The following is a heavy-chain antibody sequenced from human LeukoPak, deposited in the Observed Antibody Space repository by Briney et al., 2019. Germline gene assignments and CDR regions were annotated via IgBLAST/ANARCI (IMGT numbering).Heavy chain of an antibody. CDR1: GSAITSGGNY. CDR2: MSDSGNT. V-gene: IGHV4-31*03. D-gene: IGHD1-1*01. CDR3: ARGATTTGDFDY. Sequence: PSQTLSLTCTVSGSAITSGGNYWSWIRRHPGKGLEWIGYMSDSGNTYYNPSLKSRVTISVDTSKNQFSLKLRSLTAADTAIYFCARGATTTGDFDYWGRGTLVTVSS. J-gene: IGHJ4*02.